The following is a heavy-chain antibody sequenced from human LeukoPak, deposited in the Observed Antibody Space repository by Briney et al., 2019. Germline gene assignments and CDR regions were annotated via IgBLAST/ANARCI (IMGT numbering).Heavy chain of an antibody. CDR2: IYYSGST. CDR1: GGPISSYY. Sequence: PSETLSLTCTVSGGPISSYYWRWIRQPPGKGLEWIGYIYYSGSTNYNPSLKSRVTISVDTSKNQFSLKLSSVTAADTAVYYCARTYYYDSSMAFDIWGQGTMVTVSS. J-gene: IGHJ3*02. D-gene: IGHD3-22*01. CDR3: ARTYYYDSSMAFDI. V-gene: IGHV4-59*08.